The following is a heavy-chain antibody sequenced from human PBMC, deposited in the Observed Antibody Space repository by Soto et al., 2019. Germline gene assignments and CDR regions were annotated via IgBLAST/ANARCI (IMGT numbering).Heavy chain of an antibody. J-gene: IGHJ4*02. CDR3: AKDRRAGGNSAFYFDF. CDR1: GFKFINYA. V-gene: IGHV3-23*01. Sequence: PGGYLRPSCGASGFKFINYAMSWVRQAPGKGLEWVSLISATGGGTYYADSVKGRFTISRDNSHNTLYLQVHSLTAEDTAVYYCAKDRRAGGNSAFYFDFWGQGAQVTVSS. D-gene: IGHD3-16*01. CDR2: ISATGGGT.